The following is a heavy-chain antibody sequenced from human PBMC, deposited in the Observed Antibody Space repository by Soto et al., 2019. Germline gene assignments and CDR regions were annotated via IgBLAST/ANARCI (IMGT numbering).Heavy chain of an antibody. D-gene: IGHD5-18*01. J-gene: IGHJ6*03. V-gene: IGHV3-15*01. CDR2: IKSKTDGGTT. Sequence: EVQLVESGGGLVKPGGSLRLSCAASGFTFSNAWMSWVRQAPGKGLEWVGRIKSKTDGGTTDYAAPVKGRFTISRDDSKNTLYLQMNSLKTEDTAVYYCTTVGRGYSYGLYYSYYMDVWGKGTTVTVSS. CDR3: TTVGRGYSYGLYYSYYMDV. CDR1: GFTFSNAW.